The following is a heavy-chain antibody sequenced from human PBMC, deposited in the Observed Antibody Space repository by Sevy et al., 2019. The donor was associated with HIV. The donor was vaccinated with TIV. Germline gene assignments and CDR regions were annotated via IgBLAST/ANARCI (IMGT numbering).Heavy chain of an antibody. J-gene: IGHJ4*02. D-gene: IGHD3-22*01. V-gene: IGHV3-73*01. CDR2: IRSKANSYAT. Sequence: GGSLRLSCAASGFTFSGSAMHWVRQASGKGLEWVGRIRSKANSYATAYAASVKGRLTISRDDSKNTAYLQMNSLKTEDTAVYYCTRHLGLYYYDSSGYYFDYWGQGTLVTVSS. CDR1: GFTFSGSA. CDR3: TRHLGLYYYDSSGYYFDY.